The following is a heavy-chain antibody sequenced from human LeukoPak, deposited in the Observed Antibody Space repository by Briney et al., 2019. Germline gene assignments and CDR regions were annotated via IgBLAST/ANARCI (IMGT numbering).Heavy chain of an antibody. CDR3: ARDRGGIGYYMDV. V-gene: IGHV3-23*01. J-gene: IGHJ6*03. CDR1: GFTFSSYA. Sequence: GGSLRLSCAASGFTFSSYAMSWVRQAPGKGLEWVSTISGSGGATYYADSVKGRFTISRDNSKITLYLQMNGLRAEDTALYYCARDRGGIGYYMDVWGKGTTVTVSS. D-gene: IGHD3-16*02. CDR2: ISGSGGAT.